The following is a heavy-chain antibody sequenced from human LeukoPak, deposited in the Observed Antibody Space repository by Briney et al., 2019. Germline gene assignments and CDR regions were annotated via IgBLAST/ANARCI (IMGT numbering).Heavy chain of an antibody. CDR3: ARGPRITIFGVIKNWFDP. V-gene: IGHV7-4-1*01. D-gene: IGHD3-3*01. CDR2: INTNTGNP. Sequence: GASVKVSCKASGYTFTSHAMNWVRQAPGQGLEWMGWINTNTGNPTYAQGFTGRFVFSLDTSVSTAYLQICSLKAEDTAVYYCARGPRITIFGVIKNWFDPWGQGTLVTVSS. CDR1: GYTFTSHA. J-gene: IGHJ5*02.